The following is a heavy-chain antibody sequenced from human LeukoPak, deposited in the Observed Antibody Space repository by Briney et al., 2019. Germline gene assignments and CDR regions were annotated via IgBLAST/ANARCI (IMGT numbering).Heavy chain of an antibody. CDR1: GGSFSGYY. CDR2: INHSGST. J-gene: IGHJ4*02. Sequence: SETLSLTCAVYGGSFSGYYWSWIRQPPGKGLEWIGEINHSGSTNYNPSLKSRVTISVDTSKNQFSLKLSSVTAADTAVYYCARTGKIPYYYDSSGYLSIWGQGTLVTVSS. CDR3: ARTGKIPYYYDSSGYLSI. D-gene: IGHD3-22*01. V-gene: IGHV4-34*01.